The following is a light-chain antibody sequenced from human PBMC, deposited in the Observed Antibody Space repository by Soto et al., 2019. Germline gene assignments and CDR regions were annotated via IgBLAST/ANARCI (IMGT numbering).Light chain of an antibody. CDR1: QGISNW. Sequence: DIQMTQSPSSVSASVGDRVTITCRASQGISNWLAWYQQKPGKAPNLLIFAASSLQSGVPSRFSGSGSGTDFTLTISDLPPEDFSTYYCQQANSFPPPFGQGAKLEIK. J-gene: IGKJ2*01. V-gene: IGKV1-12*01. CDR2: AAS. CDR3: QQANSFPPP.